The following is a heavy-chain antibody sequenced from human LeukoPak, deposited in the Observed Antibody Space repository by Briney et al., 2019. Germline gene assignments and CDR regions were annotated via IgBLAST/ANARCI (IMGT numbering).Heavy chain of an antibody. Sequence: PSESLSLTCTVSGGSITLTDYYWGWIRRPPGKGLEWIGTMSHSGTSYYNPPPQSRVSISVDKSQTQFSLNVKPVTAADPAVYYCAPREHHLQRPPGDYWGPGTLVTVSS. CDR1: GGSITLTDYY. J-gene: IGHJ4*02. V-gene: IGHV4-39*01. D-gene: IGHD1-26*01. CDR2: MSHSGTS. CDR3: APREHHLQRPPGDY.